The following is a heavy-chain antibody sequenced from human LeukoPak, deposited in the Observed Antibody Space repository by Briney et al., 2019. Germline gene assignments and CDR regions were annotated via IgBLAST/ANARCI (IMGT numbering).Heavy chain of an antibody. J-gene: IGHJ4*02. CDR1: GFTFSDYY. CDR3: AKDPKPMVRGVIDY. V-gene: IGHV3-11*01. Sequence: PGGSLRLSCAASGFTFSDYYMSWIRQAPGKGLEWVSYISSSGSTIYYADSVKGRFTISRDNSKNTLYLQMNSLRAEDTAVYYCAKDPKPMVRGVIDYWGQGTLVTVSS. CDR2: ISSSGSTI. D-gene: IGHD3-10*01.